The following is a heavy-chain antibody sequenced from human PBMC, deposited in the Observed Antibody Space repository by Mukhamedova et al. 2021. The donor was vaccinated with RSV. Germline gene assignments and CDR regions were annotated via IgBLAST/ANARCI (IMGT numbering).Heavy chain of an antibody. V-gene: IGHV3-23*01. CDR2: ISGSGDST. D-gene: IGHD1-26*01. J-gene: IGHJ3*02. CDR3: AKFPGYSGSSWRAFDI. Sequence: WVSAISGSGDSTYYADSVKGRFTISRDNSKNTVYLQMNSLRAEDTAVYYCAKFPGYSGSSWRAFDIWGQGTMVTVSS.